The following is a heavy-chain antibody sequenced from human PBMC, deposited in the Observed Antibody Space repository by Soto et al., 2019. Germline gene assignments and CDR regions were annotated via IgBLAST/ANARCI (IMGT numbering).Heavy chain of an antibody. CDR2: IYYSGST. V-gene: IGHV4-31*02. D-gene: IGHD6-6*01. Sequence: SETLSLTXTVSGGSISSGGYYWSWIRQHPGKGLEWIGYIYYSGSTYYNPSLKSRVTISVDTSKNQFSLKLSSVTAADTAVYYCARKGYSSSPLDYWGQGTLVTVSS. CDR3: ARKGYSSSPLDY. J-gene: IGHJ4*02. CDR1: GGSISSGGYY.